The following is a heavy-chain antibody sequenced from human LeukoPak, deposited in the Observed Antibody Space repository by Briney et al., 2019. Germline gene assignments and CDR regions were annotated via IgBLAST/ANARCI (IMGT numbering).Heavy chain of an antibody. CDR2: IYYSGST. V-gene: IGHV4-59*01. J-gene: IGHJ6*02. CDR1: GGSISSYY. D-gene: IGHD2-2*01. CDR3: ARDRDIVVVPAAPWYYGMHV. Sequence: SETLSLTCTVSGGSISSYYWSWVRQPPGKGLEWIGYIYYSGSTNYNPSLKSRFTISVDTSKNQFSLKLSSVPAADTAVYYCARDRDIVVVPAAPWYYGMHVWGQGPTVTVSS.